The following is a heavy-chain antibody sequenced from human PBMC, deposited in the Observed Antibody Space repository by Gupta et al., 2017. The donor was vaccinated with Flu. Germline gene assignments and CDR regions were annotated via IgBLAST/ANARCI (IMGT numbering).Heavy chain of an antibody. D-gene: IGHD1-1*01. CDR3: ARTGKNGWNIDH. Sequence: TFSSYWMGWVRQAAGKGLEWVANIEENGNQKYYMDSVKGRFTISRDNAKNSLSLQMNSLRAEDTGVYYCARTGKNGWNIDHWGQGTLVTVS. CDR2: IEENGNQK. V-gene: IGHV3-7*01. J-gene: IGHJ4*02. CDR1: TFSSYW.